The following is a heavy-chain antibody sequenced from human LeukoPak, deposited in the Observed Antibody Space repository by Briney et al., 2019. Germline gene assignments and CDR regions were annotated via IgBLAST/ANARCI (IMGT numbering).Heavy chain of an antibody. CDR1: GFIFRSYA. V-gene: IGHV3-23*01. D-gene: IGHD3-10*01. CDR2: ISGSADIT. CDR3: AKDLYYFGSGSHDY. J-gene: IGHJ4*02. Sequence: GRSLRLSCAASGFIFRSYAMSWVRQAPGKGLEWVSGISGSADITDYADSVKGRFTISRDNSKNTLYLQMNSLRAEDTAVYYCAKDLYYFGSGSHDYWGQGTLVTVSS.